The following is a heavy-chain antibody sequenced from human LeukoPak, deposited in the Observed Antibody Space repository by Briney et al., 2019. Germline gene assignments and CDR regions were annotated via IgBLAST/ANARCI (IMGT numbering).Heavy chain of an antibody. CDR2: ISAYNGNT. J-gene: IGHJ4*02. Sequence: ASVKVSCKGSGYTFTSYGISWVRQAPGQGLEWMGWISAYNGNTNYAQKLQGRVTMTTDTSTSTAYMELRSLRSDDTAVYYCARVEWDYYDSSGYYFDYWGQGTLVTVSS. CDR3: ARVEWDYYDSSGYYFDY. CDR1: GYTFTSYG. V-gene: IGHV1-18*01. D-gene: IGHD3-22*01.